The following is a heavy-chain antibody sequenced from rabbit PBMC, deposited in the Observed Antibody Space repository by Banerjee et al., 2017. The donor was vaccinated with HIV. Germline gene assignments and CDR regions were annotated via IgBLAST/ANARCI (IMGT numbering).Heavy chain of an antibody. CDR3: ARDDADGYGTFYFNL. V-gene: IGHV1S45*01. Sequence: QEQLVESGGGLVQPEGSLTLTCTASGFSFSSTYYMCWVRQAPGKGLEGIGCIYTSTGSTHYASWAKGRFTMSKTSPTTVTLQMTSLTAADTATYFCARDDADGYGTFYFNLWGQGTLVTVS. CDR2: IYTSTGST. CDR1: GFSFSSTYY. D-gene: IGHD7-1*01. J-gene: IGHJ4*01.